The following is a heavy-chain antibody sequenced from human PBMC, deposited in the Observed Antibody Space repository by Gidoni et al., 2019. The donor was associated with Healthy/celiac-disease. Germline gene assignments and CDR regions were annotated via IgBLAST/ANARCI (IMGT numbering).Heavy chain of an antibody. J-gene: IGHJ4*02. CDR1: GYTFTGYY. Sequence: QVQLVQSGAEVKKPGASVKVSCKASGYTFTGYYMHWVRQAPGQGLEWMGWINPNSGGTNYAQKFQGRVTMTRDTSISTAYMELSRLRSDDTAVYYCARDGDTYYYDSSGYPLCYWGQGTLVTVSS. CDR3: ARDGDTYYYDSSGYPLCY. D-gene: IGHD3-22*01. CDR2: INPNSGGT. V-gene: IGHV1-2*02.